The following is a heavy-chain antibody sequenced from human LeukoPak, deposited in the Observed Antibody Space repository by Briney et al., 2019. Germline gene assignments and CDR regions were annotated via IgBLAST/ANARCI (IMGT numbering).Heavy chain of an antibody. J-gene: IGHJ4*02. Sequence: ASVKVSCKASGYTFTSYDINWVRQAPGQGLEWMGWMNPNSGNTGYAQKFQGRVTMTRNTSISTAYMELSSLRSENTAVYYCARDYDSSGYSGGEWGQGTLVTVSS. D-gene: IGHD3-22*01. CDR2: MNPNSGNT. V-gene: IGHV1-8*01. CDR1: GYTFTSYD. CDR3: ARDYDSSGYSGGE.